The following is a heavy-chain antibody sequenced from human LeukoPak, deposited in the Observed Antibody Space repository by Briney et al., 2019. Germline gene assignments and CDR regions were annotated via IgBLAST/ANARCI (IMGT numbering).Heavy chain of an antibody. Sequence: SETLSLTCAVYGGSFSGYYWSWIRQPPGKGLEWIGEINHSGSTNYNPSLKSRVTISVDTSKNQFSLKLSSVTAADTAVYYCARRRDRRWLQLPSWITTFDYWGQGTLVTVPS. CDR3: ARRRDRRWLQLPSWITTFDY. V-gene: IGHV4-34*01. D-gene: IGHD5-24*01. J-gene: IGHJ4*02. CDR2: INHSGST. CDR1: GGSFSGYY.